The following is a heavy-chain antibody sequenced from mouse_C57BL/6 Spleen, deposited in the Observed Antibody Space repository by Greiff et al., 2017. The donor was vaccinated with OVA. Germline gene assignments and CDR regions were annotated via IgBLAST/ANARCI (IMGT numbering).Heavy chain of an antibody. CDR1: GYAFSSYW. J-gene: IGHJ2*01. D-gene: IGHD4-1*02. Sequence: VQLQQSGAELVKPGASVKISCKASGYAFSSYWMNWVKQRPGKGLEWIGQIYPGDGDTNYNGKFKGKATLTADKSSSTAYMQLSSLTSEDSAVYFCERSTPTGAFDYWGQGTTLTVSS. V-gene: IGHV1-80*01. CDR3: ERSTPTGAFDY. CDR2: IYPGDGDT.